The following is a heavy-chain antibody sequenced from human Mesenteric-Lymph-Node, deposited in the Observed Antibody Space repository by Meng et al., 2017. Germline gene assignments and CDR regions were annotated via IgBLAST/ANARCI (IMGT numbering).Heavy chain of an antibody. J-gene: IGHJ4*02. CDR2: IRTKDFRGTS. CDR3: TRHLHGYNFFDF. D-gene: IGHD5-24*01. CDR1: GFTVSSNY. V-gene: IGHV3-49*04. Sequence: GESLKISCAASGFTVSSNYMSWVRQAPGKGLEWVGFIRTKDFRGTSEYAASVKDRFTISRDDSKSIAYLQMNTLKTEDTAVYYCTRHLHGYNFFDFWGQGTLVTVSS.